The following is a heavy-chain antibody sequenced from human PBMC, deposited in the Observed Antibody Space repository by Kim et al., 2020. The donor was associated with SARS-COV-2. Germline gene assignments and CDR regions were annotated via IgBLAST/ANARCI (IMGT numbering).Heavy chain of an antibody. CDR3: TGAKYDASGYNAFDF. CDR1: GGSVSSGSYF. J-gene: IGHJ3*01. D-gene: IGHD3-22*01. CDR2: IYYSGST. V-gene: IGHV4-61*01. Sequence: SETLSLTCTVSGGSVSSGSYFWSWIRQPPGKELEWIGYIYYSGSTNSNSSLKSRGTISVDTSKNQFSLKLNSVTAADTAVYYCTGAKYDASGYNAFDFWGQGTMVTVSS.